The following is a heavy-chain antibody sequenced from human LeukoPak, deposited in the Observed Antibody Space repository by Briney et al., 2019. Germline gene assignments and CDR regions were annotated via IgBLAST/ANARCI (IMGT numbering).Heavy chain of an antibody. CDR3: ARDFDDINGDYYYIPDF. D-gene: IGHD3-22*01. J-gene: IGHJ4*02. Sequence: PGGSLRLSCVASGFKLSRNGMHWVRQAPGKGLEWVAFMRYDATKAFYGDSVRGRFTISRDDSKNTLYLQMNNLGHEDSAVYFCARDFDDINGDYYYIPDFWGQGVLVTVSS. CDR1: GFKLSRNG. CDR2: MRYDATKA. V-gene: IGHV3-30*02.